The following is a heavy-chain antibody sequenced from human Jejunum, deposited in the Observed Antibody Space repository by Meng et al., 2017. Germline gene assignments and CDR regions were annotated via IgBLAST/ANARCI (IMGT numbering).Heavy chain of an antibody. D-gene: IGHD1-26*01. CDR3: ARDHMGSLDY. Sequence: QLHLQASCPRLVRPAATLSLSFSVSGGSVSRAGYQWSWIRQPPGKGLEWIGYASTNYSPSLKSRVTISVDTSKNQFSLRLTSVTAADTAVYYCARDHMGSLDYWGQGILVTVSS. J-gene: IGHJ4*02. V-gene: IGHV4-61*08. CDR2: AST. CDR1: GGSVSRAGYQ.